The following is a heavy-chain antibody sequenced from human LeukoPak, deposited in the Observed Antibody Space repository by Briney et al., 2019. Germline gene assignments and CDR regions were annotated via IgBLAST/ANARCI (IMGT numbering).Heavy chain of an antibody. CDR3: ARRVNYGDYFDY. CDR1: GGSISNYY. D-gene: IGHD4-17*01. Sequence: SETLSLTCTVSGGSISNYYWSWIRQPAGKGLEWIGRIYSSGSTNYNPSLKSRVTMSVDTSKNQFSLKLRSLTAADPAVYYCARRVNYGDYFDYWGQGTLVTVSS. J-gene: IGHJ4*02. V-gene: IGHV4-4*07. CDR2: IYSSGST.